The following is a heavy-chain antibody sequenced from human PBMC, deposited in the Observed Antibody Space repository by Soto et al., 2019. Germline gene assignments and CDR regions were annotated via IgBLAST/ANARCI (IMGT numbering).Heavy chain of an antibody. Sequence: ASVKVSCKASGYTFTNYYMHWVRQAPGQGLEWMGIISPTGGSTTYAQRFQGRVTMTRDTSTSTVHMELSSLRSEDTAVYYCARRFAGGAFDIWGQGTMVTVSS. V-gene: IGHV1-46*01. CDR1: GYTFTNYY. CDR3: ARRFAGGAFDI. D-gene: IGHD3-16*01. CDR2: ISPTGGST. J-gene: IGHJ3*02.